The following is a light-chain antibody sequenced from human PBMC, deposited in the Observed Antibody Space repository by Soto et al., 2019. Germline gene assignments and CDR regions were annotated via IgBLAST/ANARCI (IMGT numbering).Light chain of an antibody. J-gene: IGLJ3*02. Sequence: QSVLTQPPSVSAAPGQKVTISCSGSISNIGKNYVSWYQQLPGTAPKVPIYDNNKRPSGIPDRFSGSKSGTSATLGITGLQTGDEADYYCGTWDSSLSAPNWVFGGGTKLTVL. CDR2: DNN. CDR1: ISNIGKNY. CDR3: GTWDSSLSAPNWV. V-gene: IGLV1-51*01.